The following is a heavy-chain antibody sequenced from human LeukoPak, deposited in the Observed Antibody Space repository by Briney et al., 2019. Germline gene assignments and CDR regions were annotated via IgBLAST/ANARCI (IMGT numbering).Heavy chain of an antibody. CDR2: ISYDGSNK. Sequence: GGSLRLSCAASGFTFNTYSMHWVRQAPGKGLDWVALISYDGSNKSYADSVKGRFTISRDNAKNSLYLQMNSLRAEDTAVYYCARAYYDSSVAAFDIWGQGTMVTVSS. CDR1: GFTFNTYS. V-gene: IGHV3-30*04. D-gene: IGHD3-22*01. CDR3: ARAYYDSSVAAFDI. J-gene: IGHJ3*02.